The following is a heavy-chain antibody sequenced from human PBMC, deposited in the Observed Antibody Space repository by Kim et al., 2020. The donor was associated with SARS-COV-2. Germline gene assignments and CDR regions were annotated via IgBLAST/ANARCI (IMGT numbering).Heavy chain of an antibody. CDR3: ARLDPYGDYIGAVDY. J-gene: IGHJ4*02. V-gene: IGHV4-31*03. Sequence: SETLSLTCTVSGGSISSGGYYWSWIRQHPWKGLEWIGYIYYSGSTYYNPSLKSRVTISVDTSKNQFSLKLSSVTAADTAVYYCARLDPYGDYIGAVDYWGQGTLVTVSS. D-gene: IGHD4-17*01. CDR2: IYYSGST. CDR1: GGSISSGGYY.